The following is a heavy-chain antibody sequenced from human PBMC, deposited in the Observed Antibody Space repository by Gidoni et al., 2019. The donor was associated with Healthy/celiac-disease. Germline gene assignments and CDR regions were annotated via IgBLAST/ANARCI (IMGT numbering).Heavy chain of an antibody. CDR1: GGSFSGYY. D-gene: IGHD3-3*01. V-gene: IGHV4-34*01. CDR3: ARGARKGNVLRFLEWLFPLDY. Sequence: QVQLQQWGAGLLKPSETLSLTCAVYGGSFSGYYWSWIRQPPGKGLEWIGEINHSGSTNYNPSLKSRVTISVDTSKNQFSLKLSSVTAADTAVYYCARGARKGNVLRFLEWLFPLDYWGQGTLVTVSS. CDR2: INHSGST. J-gene: IGHJ4*02.